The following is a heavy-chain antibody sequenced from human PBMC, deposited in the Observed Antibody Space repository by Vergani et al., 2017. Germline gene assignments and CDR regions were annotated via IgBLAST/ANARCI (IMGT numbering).Heavy chain of an antibody. CDR1: GYSFTSYW. CDR3: AKDRGLIATYYYDSSIFDY. J-gene: IGHJ4*02. D-gene: IGHD3-22*01. Sequence: EVQLVQSGAEVKKPGESLKISCKGSGYSFTSYWIGWVRQMPGKGLEWMGIIYPGDSDTRYSPSFQGQVTISADKSISTAYLQWSSLKASDTAMYYCAKDRGLIATYYYDSSIFDYWGQGTLVTVSS. CDR2: IYPGDSDT. V-gene: IGHV5-51*01.